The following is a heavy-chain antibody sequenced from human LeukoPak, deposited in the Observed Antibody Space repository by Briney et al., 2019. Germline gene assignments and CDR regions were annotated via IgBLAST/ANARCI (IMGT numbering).Heavy chain of an antibody. V-gene: IGHV1-69*13. CDR3: AGFFYDNSGDAFDI. D-gene: IGHD3-22*01. CDR2: LIPIYGSA. Sequence: ASVKVSSKASGGSFTFTSHAISWVRQAPGQGLEWMGGLIPIYGSANYAQKFPGRLTITSDESTRTVYMELSSLRPEDSAVHYCAGFFYDNSGDAFDIWGQGTMVTVSS. J-gene: IGHJ3*02. CDR1: GGSFTFTSHA.